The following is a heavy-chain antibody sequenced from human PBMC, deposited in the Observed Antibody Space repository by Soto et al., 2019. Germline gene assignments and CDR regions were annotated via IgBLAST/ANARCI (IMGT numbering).Heavy chain of an antibody. CDR2: ISSSSFTI. J-gene: IGHJ3*02. CDR1: GFRFSDYS. CDR3: AKPRSYGDYESAFDI. V-gene: IGHV3-48*01. D-gene: IGHD4-17*01. Sequence: GGSLRLSCAASGFRFSDYSMNWVRQAPGRGLEWVSYISSSSFTIHYADSVEGRFAISRDNAKNSLYLQMNSLRAEDTAVYYCAKPRSYGDYESAFDIWGQGTMVTVSS.